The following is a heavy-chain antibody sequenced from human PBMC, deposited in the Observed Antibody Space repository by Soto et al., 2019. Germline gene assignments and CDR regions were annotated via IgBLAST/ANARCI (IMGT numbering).Heavy chain of an antibody. CDR1: GFIFKMYW. Sequence: GGSLRLSCAASGFIFKMYWMHWVRQTPGKGLVWISRIYNDGSYTDYADSVRGRFTISRDNVNDTLYLQMNNLRAEDSGLYYCTRGPRPISTGTGAYWGQGTQVTVSS. CDR2: IYNDGSYT. J-gene: IGHJ4*02. V-gene: IGHV3-74*01. D-gene: IGHD3-10*01. CDR3: TRGPRPISTGTGAY.